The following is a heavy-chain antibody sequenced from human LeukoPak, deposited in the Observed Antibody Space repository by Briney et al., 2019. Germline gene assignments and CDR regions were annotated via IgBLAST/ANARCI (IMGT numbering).Heavy chain of an antibody. CDR1: GYTFTSNY. CDR3: AKDRTGATGRDWFDP. Sequence: ASVKVSCKSFGYTFTSNYMHWVRQAPGQGPEWMGVISPSGASTTYAQTFQGRVTLTRDMSTSTDYLELSSLRSDDTAVYYCAKDRTGATGRDWFDPWGQGTLVTVSS. V-gene: IGHV1-46*01. J-gene: IGHJ5*02. D-gene: IGHD1-1*01. CDR2: ISPSGAST.